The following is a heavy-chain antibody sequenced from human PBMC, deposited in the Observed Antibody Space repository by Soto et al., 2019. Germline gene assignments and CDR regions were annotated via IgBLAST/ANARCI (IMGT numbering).Heavy chain of an antibody. CDR1: GGSISSYY. CDR2: IYYSGST. J-gene: IGHJ4*02. CDR3: ARAGYNIDY. D-gene: IGHD5-12*01. Sequence: SETLSLTCSVSGGSISSYYWSWIRQPPGKGLEWIGYIYYSGSTNYNPSLKSRVTISVDTSKNQFSLKLSSVTAADTAVYYCARAGYNIDYWGQGTLVTVSS. V-gene: IGHV4-59*01.